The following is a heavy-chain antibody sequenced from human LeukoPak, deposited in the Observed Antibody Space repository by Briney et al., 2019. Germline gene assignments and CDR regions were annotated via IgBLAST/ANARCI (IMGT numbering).Heavy chain of an antibody. CDR3: AKDRYKIAARQLDY. CDR1: GFPFSIYA. D-gene: IGHD6-6*01. Sequence: LPGGSLRLSCAASGFPFSIYAMSWVRQAPGKGLEWVSGISGSGASTYYADSVNGRFTISRDNSKNTLYLQMNSLRAEDTAVYYCAKDRYKIAARQLDYWGQGTLVTVFS. V-gene: IGHV3-23*01. CDR2: ISGSGAST. J-gene: IGHJ4*02.